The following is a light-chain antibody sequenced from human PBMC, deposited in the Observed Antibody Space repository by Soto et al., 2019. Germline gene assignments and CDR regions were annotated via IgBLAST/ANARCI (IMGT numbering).Light chain of an antibody. CDR1: QPVTNY. CDR3: QQSYIAPWT. V-gene: IGKV1-39*01. Sequence: DIQMTQSPSSLSASVGDRVTISCRASQPVTNYLSGYQQKPGKAPTLLIYAASRLQSGVPSRFSAGGSGTEFTLSINSLLPEDFATYYCQQSYIAPWTFGQGTKVDIK. J-gene: IGKJ1*01. CDR2: AAS.